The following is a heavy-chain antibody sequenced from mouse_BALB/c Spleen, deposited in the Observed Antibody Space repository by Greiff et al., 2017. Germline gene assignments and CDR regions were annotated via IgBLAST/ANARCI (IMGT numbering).Heavy chain of an antibody. CDR1: GFTFSSYA. CDR3: ARVTTVVATDAMDY. V-gene: IGHV5-9-4*01. Sequence: EVQGVESGGGLVKPGGSLKLSCAASGFTFSSYAMSWVRQSPEKRLEWVAEISSGGSYTYYPDTVTGRFTISRDNAKNTLYLEMSSLRSEDTAMYYCARVTTVVATDAMDYWGQGTSVTVSS. D-gene: IGHD1-1*01. CDR2: ISSGGSYT. J-gene: IGHJ4*01.